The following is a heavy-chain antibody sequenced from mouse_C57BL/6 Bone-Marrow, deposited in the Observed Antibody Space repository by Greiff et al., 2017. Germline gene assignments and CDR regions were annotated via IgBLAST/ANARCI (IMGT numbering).Heavy chain of an antibody. CDR3: TLIYDGYYLSMDY. CDR1: GFNIKDDY. V-gene: IGHV14-4*01. Sequence: EVKLMESGAELVRPGASVKLSCTASGFNIKDDYMHWVKQRPEQGLEWIGWIDPENGDTEYASKFQGKATITADTSSNTAYLQLSSLTSEDTAVYYWTLIYDGYYLSMDYWGQGTSVTVSS. D-gene: IGHD2-3*01. CDR2: IDPENGDT. J-gene: IGHJ4*01.